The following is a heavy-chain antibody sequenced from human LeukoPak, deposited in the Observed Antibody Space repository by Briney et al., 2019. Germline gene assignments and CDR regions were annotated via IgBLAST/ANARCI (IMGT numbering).Heavy chain of an antibody. J-gene: IGHJ4*02. CDR3: ARLGRLGY. D-gene: IGHD1-26*01. CDR2: INHSGST. Sequence: SETLSLTCAVYGGSFSGYYWSWIRQPPGKGLEWIGEINHSGSTNYNPSLKSRVSISVDTSKNQFSLRLSSVTAADTAVYYCARLGRLGYWGQGTLVSVSS. CDR1: GGSFSGYY. V-gene: IGHV4-34*01.